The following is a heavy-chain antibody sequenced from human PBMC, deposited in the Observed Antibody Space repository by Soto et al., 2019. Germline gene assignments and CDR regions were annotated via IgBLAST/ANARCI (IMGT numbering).Heavy chain of an antibody. V-gene: IGHV1-46*01. CDR1: GYSFTSTY. CDR3: ALKVVTYYDN. CDR2: INPAGGTT. Sequence: QVQLVQSGAEVKKPGASVRISCRASGYSFTSTYVHWVRQAPGQGPEWMGIINPAGGTTYYAQKFQGRLTRTSDTPTDTVFMDLNDLTSEDTAVYFWALKVVTYYDNWGQGTLLTVSS. J-gene: IGHJ4*02. D-gene: IGHD2-21*02.